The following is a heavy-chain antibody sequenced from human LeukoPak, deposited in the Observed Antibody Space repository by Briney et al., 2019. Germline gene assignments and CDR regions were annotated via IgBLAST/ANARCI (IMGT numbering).Heavy chain of an antibody. J-gene: IGHJ4*02. V-gene: IGHV4-34*01. Sequence: PSETLSLTCAVYGGSFSGYYWSWIRQPPGKGLEWIGEINHSGSTNYNPSLKSRVTISVDTSKNQFSLKLSSVTAADTAVYYCARGLTYYYDSSGYWSLGYWGQGTLVTVSS. CDR1: GGSFSGYY. D-gene: IGHD3-22*01. CDR2: INHSGST. CDR3: ARGLTYYYDSSGYWSLGY.